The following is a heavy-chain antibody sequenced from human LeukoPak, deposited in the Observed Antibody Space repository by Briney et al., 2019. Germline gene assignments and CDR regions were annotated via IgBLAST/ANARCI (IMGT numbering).Heavy chain of an antibody. Sequence: GGSLRLSCAASGFTFSSYWMHWVRQAPGKGLVWVSRINSDGSSTSYADSVKGRFTISRDNAKNTLYLQMNSPRAEDTAVYYCARGAYGSGSYYTYYFDYWGQGTLVTVSS. CDR1: GFTFSSYW. CDR3: ARGAYGSGSYYTYYFDY. D-gene: IGHD3-10*01. J-gene: IGHJ4*02. CDR2: INSDGSST. V-gene: IGHV3-74*01.